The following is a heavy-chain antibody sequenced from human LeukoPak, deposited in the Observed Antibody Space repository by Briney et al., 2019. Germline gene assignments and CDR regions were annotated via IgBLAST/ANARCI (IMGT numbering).Heavy chain of an antibody. D-gene: IGHD3-10*01. Sequence: ASVKVSCKASGYTFTSYGISWVRQAPGQGLEWMGWISAYNGNTNYAQKLQGRVTMTTDTSTSTAYMELRSLRSDDTAVYYCARGRYYGSGSYYSVYYYYGMDVWGQGTTVTVSS. CDR3: ARGRYYGSGSYYSVYYYYGMDV. CDR1: GYTFTSYG. CDR2: ISAYNGNT. J-gene: IGHJ6*02. V-gene: IGHV1-18*01.